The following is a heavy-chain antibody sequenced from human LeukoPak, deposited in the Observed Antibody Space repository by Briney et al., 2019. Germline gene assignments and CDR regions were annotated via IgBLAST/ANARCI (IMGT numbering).Heavy chain of an antibody. D-gene: IGHD4-17*01. CDR2: IYTSGST. J-gene: IGHJ6*03. V-gene: IGHV4-61*02. Sequence: PSETLSLTCIVSGGSISSGAYYWSWIRQPAGKGLEWIGRIYTSGSTNYNPSLKSRVTMSVDTSKNQFSLKLSSVTAADAAVYYCARESVTTSYYYYYMDVWGKGTTVTISS. CDR3: ARESVTTSYYYYYMDV. CDR1: GGSISSGAYY.